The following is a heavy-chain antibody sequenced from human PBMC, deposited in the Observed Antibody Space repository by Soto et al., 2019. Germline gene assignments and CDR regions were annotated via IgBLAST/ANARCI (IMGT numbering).Heavy chain of an antibody. J-gene: IGHJ3*02. CDR1: GFTFDDYA. Sequence: GGSLRLSCAASGFTFDDYAMHWVRQAPGKGLEWVSGISWNSGSIGYADSVKGRFTISRDNAKNSLYLQMNSLRAEDTALYYCAKDRISIDDYGDYACAFDIWGQGTMVTVSS. D-gene: IGHD4-17*01. CDR2: ISWNSGSI. CDR3: AKDRISIDDYGDYACAFDI. V-gene: IGHV3-9*01.